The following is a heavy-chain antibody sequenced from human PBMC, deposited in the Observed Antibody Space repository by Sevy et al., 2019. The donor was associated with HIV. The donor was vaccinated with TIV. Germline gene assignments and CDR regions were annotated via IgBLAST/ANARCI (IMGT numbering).Heavy chain of an antibody. CDR3: AKVGYCSSTSCYSIYYGMDV. Sequence: GGSLRLPCAASGFTFSRNAMSWVRQAPGKGLEWASGITGSGGSTYYADSVKGRFTISRDNSKNTLYLQMNSLRVEDTAVYYCAKVGYCSSTSCYSIYYGMDVWGQGTTVTVSS. J-gene: IGHJ6*02. CDR2: ITGSGGST. D-gene: IGHD2-2*02. V-gene: IGHV3-23*01. CDR1: GFTFSRNA.